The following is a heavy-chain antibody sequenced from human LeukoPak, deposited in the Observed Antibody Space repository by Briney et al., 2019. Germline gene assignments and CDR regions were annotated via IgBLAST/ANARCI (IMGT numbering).Heavy chain of an antibody. V-gene: IGHV4-59*01. D-gene: IGHD2-2*01. J-gene: IGHJ1*01. CDR3: AGAEWARISCSSTSCYLYFQH. Sequence: SETLSLTCTVSGGSISSYYWSWIRQPPGKGLEWIGYIYYRGSSNYNPSLKSRVTISVDTSKNQFSLKLSSVTAADTAVCYCAGAEWARISCSSTSCYLYFQHWGQGTLVTVSS. CDR1: GGSISSYY. CDR2: IYYRGSS.